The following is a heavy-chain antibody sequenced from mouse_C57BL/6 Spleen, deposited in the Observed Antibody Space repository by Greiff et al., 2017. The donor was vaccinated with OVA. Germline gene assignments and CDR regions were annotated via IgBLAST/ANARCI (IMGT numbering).Heavy chain of an antibody. CDR3: ARASLGDY. D-gene: IGHD6-1*01. V-gene: IGHV1-69*01. J-gene: IGHJ2*01. CDR1: GYTFTSYW. Sequence: QVQLQPGAELVMPGASVKLSCKASGYTFTSYWMHWVKQRPGQGLEWIGEIDPSDSYTNYNQKFKGKSTLTVDKSSSTAYMQLSSLTSEDSAVYYCARASLGDYWGQGTTLTVSS. CDR2: IDPSDSYT.